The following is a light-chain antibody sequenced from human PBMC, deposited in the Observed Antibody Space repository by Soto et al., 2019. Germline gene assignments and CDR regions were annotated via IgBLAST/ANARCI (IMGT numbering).Light chain of an antibody. CDR3: QQYSNWPLLS. V-gene: IGKV3-15*01. CDR2: GAS. J-gene: IGKJ4*01. Sequence: EIVMTQSPATLSVSPGERATLSCRASQSVSSNLAWYQQKPGQAPRLLIYGASTRATGIPARFGGSGFGTEFTLTISSLQSEDFVVYYCQQYSNWPLLSFGGGTKVDIK. CDR1: QSVSSN.